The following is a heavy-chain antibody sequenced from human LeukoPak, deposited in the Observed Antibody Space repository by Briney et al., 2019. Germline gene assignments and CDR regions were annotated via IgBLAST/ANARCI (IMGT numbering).Heavy chain of an antibody. V-gene: IGHV4-39*07. Sequence: SETLSLTCTVSGGFISSSSYYWGWIRQPPGKGLEWIGSIYYSGSTYYNPSLKSRVTISIDTSKNQFSLRLSSVTAADTAMYYCARLYGSGSYYNYWGQGTLVTVSS. J-gene: IGHJ4*02. CDR1: GGFISSSSYY. CDR3: ARLYGSGSYYNY. CDR2: IYYSGST. D-gene: IGHD3-10*01.